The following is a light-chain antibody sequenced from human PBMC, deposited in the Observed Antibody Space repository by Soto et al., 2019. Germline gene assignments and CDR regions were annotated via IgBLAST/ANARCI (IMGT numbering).Light chain of an antibody. CDR1: SSDVGGYNY. CDR3: SSYTSSSTPLV. CDR2: EVS. Sequence: QSALTQPASVSGSPGQSITISCTGTSSDVGGYNYVSWYQQHPGKAPKLMIYEVSNRPSGVSNRFSGSKSGNTASLTISGLQAEDEADYYCSSYTSSSTPLVFGGGTNLTVL. J-gene: IGLJ3*02. V-gene: IGLV2-14*01.